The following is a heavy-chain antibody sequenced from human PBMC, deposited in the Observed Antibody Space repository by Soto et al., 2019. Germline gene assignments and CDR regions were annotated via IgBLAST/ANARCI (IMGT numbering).Heavy chain of an antibody. CDR3: AHRSYNNYLNY. D-gene: IGHD4-4*01. CDR1: GFSISTSGVG. Sequence: QITLKESGPTLVRPTQTLTLTCTLSGFSISTSGVGVGWIRQPPGKALEWLALIYWDDDKRYSPSLKSRLTIPKDTSKNQVVLTMTNMDPVDTATYYCAHRSYNNYLNYWGQGTLVTVSS. V-gene: IGHV2-5*02. J-gene: IGHJ4*02. CDR2: IYWDDDK.